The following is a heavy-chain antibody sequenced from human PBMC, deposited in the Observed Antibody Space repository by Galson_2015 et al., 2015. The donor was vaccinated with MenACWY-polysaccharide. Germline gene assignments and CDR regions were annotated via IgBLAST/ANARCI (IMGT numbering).Heavy chain of an antibody. CDR2: VYWNDDK. V-gene: IGHV2-5*01. D-gene: IGHD3-16*01. CDR3: ARSRGGILVPFDY. CDR1: GFSLTTGGGG. J-gene: IGHJ4*02. Sequence: PALVKPTQTLTLTCTFSGFSLTTGGGGVGWLRQPPGKALEWLALVYWNDDKHYSPSLKSSLTITKDTSKNQVVLTMTNMDPVDTATYFCARSRGGILVPFDYWGQGTLVTVSS.